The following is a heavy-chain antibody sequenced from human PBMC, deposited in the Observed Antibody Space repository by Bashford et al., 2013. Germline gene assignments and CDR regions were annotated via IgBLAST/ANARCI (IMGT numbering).Heavy chain of an antibody. J-gene: IGHJ6*02. V-gene: IGHV4-31*03. CDR3: ARGHPNYGMDV. CDR1: GGSISSGAYY. Sequence: SETLSLTCTVSGGSISSGAYYWSWIRQHPGKGLEWIGYSYYGGTTYYNVSLESRLTILIDKAKNQLSLKLSSVTAADTAVYYCARGHPNYGMDVWGQGTAVTVSS. CDR2: SYYGGTT.